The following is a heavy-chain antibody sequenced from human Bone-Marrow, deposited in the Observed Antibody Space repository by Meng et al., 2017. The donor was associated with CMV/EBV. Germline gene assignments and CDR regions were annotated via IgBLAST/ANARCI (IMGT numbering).Heavy chain of an antibody. CDR3: ARGNTRMGSWFDP. J-gene: IGHJ5*02. CDR1: GGSIFNYY. CDR2: VSYSGST. D-gene: IGHD3-16*01. Sequence: SETLSLTCTVSGGSIFNYYWSWIRQPPGKGLEWIGYVSYSGSTNYNPSLKSRVTISLDTSKNQFSLKLSSVTAADMAVYYCARGNTRMGSWFDPWGQGTLATVSS. V-gene: IGHV4-59*08.